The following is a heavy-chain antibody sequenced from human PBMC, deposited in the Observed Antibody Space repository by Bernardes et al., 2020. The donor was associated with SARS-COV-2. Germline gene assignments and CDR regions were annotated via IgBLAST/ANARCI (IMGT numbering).Heavy chain of an antibody. D-gene: IGHD3-16*01. Sequence: GGSLRLSCTASGFTFDSYTMNWVRQAPGKGLEWLSHISGSSDTIHYTNAVKGRFTISRDNARNALYLQMSCLRDEDTAVYVCARDRGTFYDRWSGYPPDLYDMDVWGQGTTVTVSS. CDR1: GFTFDSYT. CDR2: ISGSSDTI. V-gene: IGHV3-48*02. CDR3: ARDRGTFYDRWSGYPPDLYDMDV. J-gene: IGHJ6*02.